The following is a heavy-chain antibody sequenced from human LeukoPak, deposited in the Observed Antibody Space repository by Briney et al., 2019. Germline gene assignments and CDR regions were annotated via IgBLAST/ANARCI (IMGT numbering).Heavy chain of an antibody. D-gene: IGHD1-26*01. Sequence: ASVKVSCKASGYTFTGYYMHWVRQAPGQGLEWMGWINPNSGGTNYAQKFQGRVTMTRDTSISTAYMELSRLRSDDTAVYYCARGPAFWEPLFDYWGQGTLVTVSS. CDR2: INPNSGGT. V-gene: IGHV1-2*02. J-gene: IGHJ4*02. CDR3: ARGPAFWEPLFDY. CDR1: GYTFTGYY.